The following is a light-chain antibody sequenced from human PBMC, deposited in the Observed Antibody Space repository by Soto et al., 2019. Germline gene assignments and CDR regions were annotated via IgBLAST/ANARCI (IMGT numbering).Light chain of an antibody. CDR3: SSFASNNTVL. V-gene: IGLV2-14*01. Sequence: QSALTQPASVSGSPGQSITISCTGTSRDVGGNNYVSWYQPHPGKAHKLMIYNVSNRPSGVSNRFDGSKSVNTASLTISGLQDEEEGHYYCSSFASNNTVLFGGGTKLAVL. CDR1: SRDVGGNNY. CDR2: NVS. J-gene: IGLJ2*01.